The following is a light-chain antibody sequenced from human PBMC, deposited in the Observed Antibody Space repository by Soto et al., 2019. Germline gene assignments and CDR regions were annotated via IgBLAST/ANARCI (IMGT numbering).Light chain of an antibody. J-gene: IGLJ7*01. V-gene: IGLV2-8*01. CDR2: DVN. Sequence: QSALTQPPSASGSPGQSVTISCTGTSSDVGGYNYVSWYQQYPGKAPKLLIYDVNKRPSGVPDRFSGSKSGNTASLTVSGLQAEDEADYYCSTYAGNNKYVFGSGTQLTVL. CDR1: SSDVGGYNY. CDR3: STYAGNNKYV.